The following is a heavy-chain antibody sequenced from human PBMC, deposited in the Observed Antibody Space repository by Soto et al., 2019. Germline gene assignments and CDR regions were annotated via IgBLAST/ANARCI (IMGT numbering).Heavy chain of an antibody. CDR1: GGSISSGGYS. V-gene: IGHV4-30-2*01. J-gene: IGHJ3*02. CDR3: ATELEDFDI. CDR2: IYHSGST. D-gene: IGHD1-7*01. Sequence: SQTLSPTCAVSGGSISSGGYSWSWIREPGRKGMEWIGYIYHSGSTYYTPSLNSRVTISVDRSKNQFSLKLSSVTGAGTAVYYCATELEDFDIWGQGTMVTVSS.